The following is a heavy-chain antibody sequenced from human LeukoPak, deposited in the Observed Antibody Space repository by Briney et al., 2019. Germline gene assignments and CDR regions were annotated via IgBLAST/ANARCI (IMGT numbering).Heavy chain of an antibody. CDR2: INPSGGST. J-gene: IGHJ4*02. D-gene: IGHD3-22*01. CDR3: ARVGDYYDSSGYYYDY. V-gene: IGHV1-46*01. CDR1: GYTFTSYY. Sequence: GASVKVSCKASGYTFTSYYMHWVRQAPGQGLEWMGIINPSGGSTSYAQKFQGRVTMTRDTSTSTVYMELSSLRSEDTAVYYCARVGDYYDSSGYYYDYWGQGTLVTVSS.